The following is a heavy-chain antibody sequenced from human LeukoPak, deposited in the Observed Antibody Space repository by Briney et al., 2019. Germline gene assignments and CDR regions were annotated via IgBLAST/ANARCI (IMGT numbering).Heavy chain of an antibody. Sequence: GASVKVSCKVSGYTLRALSMHWVRQAPAKALQWMRVFYPEDGESIIAQKFQGRLTMTEDTSTDTAYMELSSLTSEDTAMYYCATGHCNTSSCYYYYMDVWGKGTTVTVSS. D-gene: IGHD2/OR15-2a*01. J-gene: IGHJ6*03. CDR1: GYTLRALS. CDR2: FYPEDGES. CDR3: ATGHCNTSSCYYYYMDV. V-gene: IGHV1-24*01.